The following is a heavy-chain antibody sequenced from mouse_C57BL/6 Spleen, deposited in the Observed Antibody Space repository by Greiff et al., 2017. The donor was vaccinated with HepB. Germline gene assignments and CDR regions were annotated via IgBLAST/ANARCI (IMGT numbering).Heavy chain of an antibody. V-gene: IGHV1-50*01. J-gene: IGHJ2*01. D-gene: IGHD2-3*01. Sequence: QVQLQQPGAELVKPGASVKLSCKASGYTFTSYWMQWVKQRPGQGLEWIGEIDPSDSYTNYNQKFKGKATLTVDTSSSTAYMQLSILTSEDSAVYYCARRAYDGYYPYYFDYWGQGTTLTVSS. CDR3: ARRAYDGYYPYYFDY. CDR1: GYTFTSYW. CDR2: IDPSDSYT.